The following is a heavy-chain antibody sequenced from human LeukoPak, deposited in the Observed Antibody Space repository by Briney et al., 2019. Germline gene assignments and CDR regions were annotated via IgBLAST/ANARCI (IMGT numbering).Heavy chain of an antibody. CDR3: ARGRNHDFWSGYYRRSHWFDP. CDR2: INHSGST. J-gene: IGHJ5*02. Sequence: PSETLSLTCAVYGGSFSGYYWSWIRQPPGKGLEWIGEINHSGSTNYNPSLKSRVTISVDTSKNQFSLKLSSVTAADTAVYYCARGRNHDFWSGYYRRSHWFDPWRQGTLVTVSS. V-gene: IGHV4-34*01. CDR1: GGSFSGYY. D-gene: IGHD3-3*01.